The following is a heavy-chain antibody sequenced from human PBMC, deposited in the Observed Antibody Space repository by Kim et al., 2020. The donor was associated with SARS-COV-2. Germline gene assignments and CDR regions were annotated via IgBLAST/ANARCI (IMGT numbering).Heavy chain of an antibody. CDR1: GGSISSYY. D-gene: IGHD1-7*01. CDR3: AGAEGWNYVNGMDV. J-gene: IGHJ6*02. V-gene: IGHV4-59*01. CDR2: IYYSGST. Sequence: SETLSLTCTVSGGSISSYYWSWIRQPPGKGLEWIGYIYYSGSTNYNPSLKSRVTISVDTSKNQFSLKLSSVTAADTAVYYCAGAEGWNYVNGMDVWGQGTTVTVSS.